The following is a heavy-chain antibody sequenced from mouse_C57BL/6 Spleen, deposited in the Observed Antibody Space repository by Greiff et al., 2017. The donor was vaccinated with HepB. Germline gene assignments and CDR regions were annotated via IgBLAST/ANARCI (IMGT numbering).Heavy chain of an antibody. CDR1: GYTFTSYW. Sequence: QVHVKQPGAELVMPGASVKLSCKASGYTFTSYWMHWVKQRPGQGLEWIGEIDPSDSYTNYNQKFKGKSTLTVDKSSSTAYMQLSSLTSEDSAVYYCARYSTTVVFDYWGQGTTLTVSS. CDR3: ARYSTTVVFDY. J-gene: IGHJ2*01. CDR2: IDPSDSYT. D-gene: IGHD1-1*01. V-gene: IGHV1-69*01.